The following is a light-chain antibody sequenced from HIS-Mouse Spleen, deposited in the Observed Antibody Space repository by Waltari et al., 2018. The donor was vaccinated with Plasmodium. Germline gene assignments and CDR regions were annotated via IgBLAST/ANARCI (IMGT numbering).Light chain of an antibody. J-gene: IGLJ3*02. CDR2: RNN. Sequence: QSVLTQPPSASGTPGQRVTISCSGSSSNLGSNYVYWYQQLPGTAPKLLSYRNNQRPAGVPDRCYGSKSGTAASLAISGLRSEDAAGYYCAAWDDSLSGPVFGGGTKLTVL. CDR3: AAWDDSLSGPV. V-gene: IGLV1-47*01. CDR1: SSNLGSNY.